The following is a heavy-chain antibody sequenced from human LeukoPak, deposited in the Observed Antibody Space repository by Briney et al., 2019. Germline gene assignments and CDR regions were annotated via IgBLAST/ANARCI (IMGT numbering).Heavy chain of an antibody. D-gene: IGHD6-19*01. Sequence: ASVKVSYKASGYTFTSYGISWVRQAPGQGLEWMGWVSAYNGNTNYAQKLQGRVTMTTDTSTSTAYMELRSLRSDDTAVYYCAREAVAGTNWFDPWGQGTLVTVSS. V-gene: IGHV1-18*01. CDR2: VSAYNGNT. CDR3: AREAVAGTNWFDP. J-gene: IGHJ5*02. CDR1: GYTFTSYG.